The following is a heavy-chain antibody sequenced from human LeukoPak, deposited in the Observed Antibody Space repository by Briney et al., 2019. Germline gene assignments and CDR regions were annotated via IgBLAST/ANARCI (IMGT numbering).Heavy chain of an antibody. CDR2: IYYSGST. J-gene: IGHJ3*02. CDR3: ARSGYSYGADAFDI. Sequence: SETLSLTCTVSGGSISSYYWGWIRQPPGKGLEWIGYIYYSGSTNYNPSLKSRVTISVDTSKNQFSLKLSSVTAADTAVYYCARSGYSYGADAFDIWGQGTMVTVSS. V-gene: IGHV4-59*01. CDR1: GGSISSYY. D-gene: IGHD5-18*01.